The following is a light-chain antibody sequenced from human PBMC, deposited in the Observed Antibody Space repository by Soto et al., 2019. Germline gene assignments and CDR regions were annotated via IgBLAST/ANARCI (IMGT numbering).Light chain of an antibody. V-gene: IGKV1-39*01. CDR3: QQSYSSLHT. CDR1: QSISRY. J-gene: IGKJ2*01. Sequence: DIQMTQSPSSLSASVGDRVTITCRASQSISRYLSWYQKKPGKAPKLLIYAVSTLQPGVPSRFSGSGSGTDFTLTISSLQPEDFATYYCQQSYSSLHTFGQGTQLEIK. CDR2: AVS.